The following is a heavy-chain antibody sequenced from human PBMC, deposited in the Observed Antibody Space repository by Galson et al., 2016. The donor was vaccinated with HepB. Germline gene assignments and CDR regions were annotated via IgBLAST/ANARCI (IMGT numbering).Heavy chain of an antibody. V-gene: IGHV3-21*01. CDR2: ISSSSTYI. CDR1: GFTFSRYT. J-gene: IGHJ3*02. D-gene: IGHD5-12*01. Sequence: SLRLSCAASGFTFSRYTLNWVRRAPGKGLEWVSSISSSSTYIYYADSMKGRFTISRGNAKKSLYLQMSSLRVEDTAVYYCARESSGYDYDFDIWGQGTMVTVSS. CDR3: ARESSGYDYDFDI.